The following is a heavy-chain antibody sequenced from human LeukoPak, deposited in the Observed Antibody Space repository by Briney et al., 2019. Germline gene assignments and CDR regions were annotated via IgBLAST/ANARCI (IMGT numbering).Heavy chain of an antibody. CDR2: ISWNSGSI. V-gene: IGHV3-9*01. J-gene: IGHJ4*02. Sequence: GGSLRLSRASSGYTFDDHAMHWVRQAPGKGLEWGSGISWNSGSIGYADSVKGRFTSSRDNAKNSLYLQMNSLRAEDTALYYCAKISGVYDGYFDYWGQGTLVTVSS. CDR3: AKISGVYDGYFDY. D-gene: IGHD5/OR15-5a*01. CDR1: GYTFDDHA.